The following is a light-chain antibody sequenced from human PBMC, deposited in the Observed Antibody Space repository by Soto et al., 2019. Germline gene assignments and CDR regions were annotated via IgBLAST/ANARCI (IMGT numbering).Light chain of an antibody. J-gene: IGKJ1*01. CDR1: QSVSSW. CDR2: DAS. Sequence: DIQMTQSPSTLSASVGDRVTITCRASQSVSSWLAWYQQKPGKAPKLLISDASSLESGVPLRVSGSGSGTEFNLTISDLQPDDSATYYCQQYNSSPWTFGQGTKVEIK. V-gene: IGKV1-5*01. CDR3: QQYNSSPWT.